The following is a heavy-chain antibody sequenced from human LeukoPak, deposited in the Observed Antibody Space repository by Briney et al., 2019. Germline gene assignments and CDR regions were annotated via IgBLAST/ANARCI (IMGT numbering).Heavy chain of an antibody. V-gene: IGHV4-61*08. CDR3: ARLYSSSFPLY. D-gene: IGHD6-6*01. CDR1: GGSISSGGYY. CDR2: IYYSGST. J-gene: IGHJ4*02. Sequence: KTSETLSLTCTVSGGSISSGGYYWSWLRQPPGKGLEWIGYIYYSGSTNYNPSLKSRVTISVDTSKNQFSLKLSSVTAADTAVYYCARLYSSSFPLYWGQGTLVTVSS.